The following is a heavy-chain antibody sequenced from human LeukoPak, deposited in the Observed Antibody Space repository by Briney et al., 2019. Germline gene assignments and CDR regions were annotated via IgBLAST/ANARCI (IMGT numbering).Heavy chain of an antibody. CDR1: GFSLSTSGVG. V-gene: IGHV2-5*01. D-gene: IGHD3-3*01. J-gene: IGHJ4*02. CDR3: AHRLDDFWSGYYYFDY. CDR2: VYWNDDK. Sequence: SGPTLVKPTQTLTLTCTFSGFSLSTSGVGVGWIRQPPGKALEWLALVYWNDDKRYSPSLKSRLTITKDTSKNQVVLTMTNMDPVDTATYYCAHRLDDFWSGYYYFDYWGQGTLVTVSS.